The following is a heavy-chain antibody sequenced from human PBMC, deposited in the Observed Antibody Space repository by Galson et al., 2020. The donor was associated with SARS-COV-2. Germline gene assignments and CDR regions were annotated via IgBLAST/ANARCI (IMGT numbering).Heavy chain of an antibody. V-gene: IGHV3-33*06. Sequence: GGYLRLSCEASGFTFSSYGMHWVRQAPGKGLEWVAVIWYDGSNKYYADSVKGRFTISRDNSKNTLYLQMNSLRAEDTAVYYCAKGGYDWFDPWGQGTLVTFSS. CDR3: AKGGYDWFDP. CDR1: GFTFSSYG. D-gene: IGHD1-1*01. J-gene: IGHJ5*02. CDR2: IWYDGSNK.